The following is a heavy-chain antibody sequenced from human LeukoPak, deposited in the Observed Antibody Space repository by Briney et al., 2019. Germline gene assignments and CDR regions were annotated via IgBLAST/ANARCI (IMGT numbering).Heavy chain of an antibody. V-gene: IGHV3-74*01. J-gene: IGHJ4*02. CDR2: INSDGSST. D-gene: IGHD3-22*01. Sequence: GGSLRVSCAASGFMFSTYWMHWVRQGPGKGLVWISGINSDGSSTNYADSVKGRFTISRDNAKNTLYLQMNSLRAEDTAVYYCGRLPYYYDSLWGQGTLVTVSS. CDR1: GFMFSTYW. CDR3: GRLPYYYDSL.